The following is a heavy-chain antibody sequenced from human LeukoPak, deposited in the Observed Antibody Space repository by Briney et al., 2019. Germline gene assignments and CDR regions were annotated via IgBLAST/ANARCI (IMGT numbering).Heavy chain of an antibody. CDR2: INPSGGST. CDR1: GYTFTSYY. J-gene: IGHJ4*02. D-gene: IGHD2-15*01. Sequence: ASVKVSCKASGYTFTSYYMHWVRQAPGQGLEWMGIINPSGGSTSYAQKFQGRVTITADKSTSTAYMELSSLRSEDTAVYYCASKVCSGGSCFTMSHYFDYWGQGTLVTVSS. CDR3: ASKVCSGGSCFTMSHYFDY. V-gene: IGHV1-46*01.